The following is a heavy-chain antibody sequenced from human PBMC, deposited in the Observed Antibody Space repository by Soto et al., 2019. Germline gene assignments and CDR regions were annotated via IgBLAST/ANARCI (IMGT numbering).Heavy chain of an antibody. CDR2: ISYDGSNK. Sequence: GGSLRLSCAASGFTFSSYAMHWVRQAPGKGLEWVAVISYDGSNKYYADSVKGRFTISRDNSKNTLYLQMNSLRPEDAAVYYCAKHIGGGSGWYSGYWGQGTPGHRLL. CDR3: AKHIGGGSGWYSGY. D-gene: IGHD6-19*01. V-gene: IGHV3-30-3*02. CDR1: GFTFSSYA. J-gene: IGHJ4*02.